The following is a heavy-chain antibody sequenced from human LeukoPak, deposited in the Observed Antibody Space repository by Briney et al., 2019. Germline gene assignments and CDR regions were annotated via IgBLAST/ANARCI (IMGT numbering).Heavy chain of an antibody. D-gene: IGHD4-17*01. J-gene: IGHJ4*02. CDR3: AKETGSAVGSTDFDY. CDR1: GFTFSSYA. V-gene: IGHV3-30-3*01. CDR2: ISYDRSNK. Sequence: GGSLRLSCAASGFTFSSYAMHWVRQAPGKGLEWVAVISYDRSNKYYADSVKGRFTISRDNSKNTLYLQMNSPRVEDTAVYYCAKETGSAVGSTDFDYWGQGTLVTVSS.